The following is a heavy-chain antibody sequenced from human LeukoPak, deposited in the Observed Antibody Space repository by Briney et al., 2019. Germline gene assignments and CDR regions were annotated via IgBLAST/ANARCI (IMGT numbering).Heavy chain of an antibody. CDR2: ISGSSSTI. J-gene: IGHJ5*02. Sequence: GGSLRLSCAASGFTFSSYSMNWVRQAPGKGLEWVSYISGSSSTIYYADSVKGRFTISRDNAKNSLYPQMNSLRAEDTAVYYCARGTRSYDPWGQGTLVTVSS. D-gene: IGHD1-7*01. V-gene: IGHV3-48*01. CDR1: GFTFSSYS. CDR3: ARGTRSYDP.